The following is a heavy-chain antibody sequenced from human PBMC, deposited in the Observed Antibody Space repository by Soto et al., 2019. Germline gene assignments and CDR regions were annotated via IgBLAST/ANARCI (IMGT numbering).Heavy chain of an antibody. D-gene: IGHD3-16*01. V-gene: IGHV4-4*02. J-gene: IGHJ4*02. CDR3: ARTPGDGYPGNYFDH. CDR1: GGSISSSNW. CDR2: IYHSGST. Sequence: QVQLQESGPGLVKPSGTLSLTCAVSGGSISSSNWWSWVRQPPGKGLEWIGEIYHSGSTNYNPSLKGGFPIQVEKSRNLFPENGGSVPAGDRAVYPCARTPGDGYPGNYFDHGGQGTLVTVSS.